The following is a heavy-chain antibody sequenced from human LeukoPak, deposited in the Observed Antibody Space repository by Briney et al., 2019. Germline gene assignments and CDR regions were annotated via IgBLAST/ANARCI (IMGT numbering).Heavy chain of an antibody. CDR3: ARGQYSGYDSVDF. D-gene: IGHD5-12*01. J-gene: IGHJ4*02. V-gene: IGHV1-46*01. CDR2: INPSGGTT. Sequence: ASVKVSRKASGYTFTSYYLHWVRQAPGQGLEWMGIINPSGGTTSYAQKLQGRVTMTRDTSTSTVYMELSSLRSEDTAVYYCARGQYSGYDSVDFWGQGTLATVSS. CDR1: GYTFTSYY.